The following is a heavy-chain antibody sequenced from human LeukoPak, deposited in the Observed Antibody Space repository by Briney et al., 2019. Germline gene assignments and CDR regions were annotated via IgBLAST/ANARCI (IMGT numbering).Heavy chain of an antibody. CDR2: ISTDNGNT. CDR3: ARAQSRTHWDGFDI. Sequence: ASVKVSCRASGYSFTSYGISWARQAPGRGLEWMGWISTDNGNTNYVQNLQGRVSMTRDTFTSTVYMELRSPRSDDTAVYYCARAQSRTHWDGFDIWGQGTVVTVPS. CDR1: GYSFTSYG. V-gene: IGHV1-18*01. J-gene: IGHJ3*02. D-gene: IGHD5-24*01.